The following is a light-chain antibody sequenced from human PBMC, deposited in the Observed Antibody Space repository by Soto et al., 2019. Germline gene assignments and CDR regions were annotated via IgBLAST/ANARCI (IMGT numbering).Light chain of an antibody. Sequence: ESVLTQSPGTLSLSPGDRATLSCRASQSVRSGHLACSQQKPGQAPRLVIYDASTRATGIPDRFSGGGSGTDFTLTISRVEPEDFAVYYCHQYGRSASSITFGPGTKVEIK. J-gene: IGKJ3*01. CDR2: DAS. CDR1: QSVRSGH. V-gene: IGKV3-20*01. CDR3: HQYGRSASSIT.